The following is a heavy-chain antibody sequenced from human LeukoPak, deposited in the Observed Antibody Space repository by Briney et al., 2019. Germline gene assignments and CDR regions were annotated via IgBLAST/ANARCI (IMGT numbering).Heavy chain of an antibody. CDR1: GFTFSSYG. J-gene: IGHJ4*02. Sequence: PGRSLRLSCAASGFTFSSYGMHWVRQAPGKGLEWVAVISYDGSNKYYADSVKGRFTISRDNSKNTLYLQMNSLRAEDTAVYYCAKFRGPAGDSDYWGQGTLVTVSS. CDR2: ISYDGSNK. V-gene: IGHV3-30*18. D-gene: IGHD6-25*01. CDR3: AKFRGPAGDSDY.